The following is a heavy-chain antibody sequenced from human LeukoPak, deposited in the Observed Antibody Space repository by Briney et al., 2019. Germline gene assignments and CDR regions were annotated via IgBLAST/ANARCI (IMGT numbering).Heavy chain of an antibody. Sequence: GEPLKISGKGSGYSFANYWIGWVRPMPGKGLGWMGIIYPGDSDTRYSPSFQGQVTISADKPIRAAYLQWSSLQASDSAMYYCARPGFYYGGKSWTDYWGQGTLVSVSS. CDR2: IYPGDSDT. V-gene: IGHV5-51*01. CDR3: ARPGFYYGGKSWTDY. J-gene: IGHJ4*02. CDR1: GYSFANYW. D-gene: IGHD4-23*01.